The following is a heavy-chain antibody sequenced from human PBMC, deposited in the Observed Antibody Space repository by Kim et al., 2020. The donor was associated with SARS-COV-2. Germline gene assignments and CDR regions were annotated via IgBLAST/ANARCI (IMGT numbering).Heavy chain of an antibody. CDR2: IYYSGST. V-gene: IGHV4-59*01. Sequence: SETLSLTCTVSGGSISSYYWSWIRQPPGKGLEWIGYIYYSGSTNYNPSLKSRVTISVDTSKNQFSLKLSSVTAADTAVYYCARRSYYGSGSYGFDYWGQGTLVTVSS. D-gene: IGHD3-10*01. CDR3: ARRSYYGSGSYGFDY. J-gene: IGHJ4*02. CDR1: GGSISSYY.